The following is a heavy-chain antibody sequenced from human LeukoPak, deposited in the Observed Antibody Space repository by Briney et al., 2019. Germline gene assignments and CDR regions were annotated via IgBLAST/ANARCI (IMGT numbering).Heavy chain of an antibody. CDR1: GFTFSGYY. V-gene: IGHV3-69-1*01. D-gene: IGHD6-13*01. CDR3: ARGGAAAGIDAFDI. Sequence: GGSLRLSCAASGFTFSGYYMNWVRQAPGKGLEWVSSISSSSYIYYADSVKGRFTISRDNAKNSLFLQMNSLRAEDTAVYYCARGGAAAGIDAFDIWGQGTMVTVSS. CDR2: ISSSSYI. J-gene: IGHJ3*02.